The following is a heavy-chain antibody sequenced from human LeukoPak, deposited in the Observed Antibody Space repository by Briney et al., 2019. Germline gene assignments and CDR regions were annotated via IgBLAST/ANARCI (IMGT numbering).Heavy chain of an antibody. J-gene: IGHJ4*02. Sequence: PGGSLRLSCAASGSTFNNYAMNWVRQAPGKGLEWVSNIGGRGGSTFYADSVKGRFTISRDHSKNTVYLQMNSLRVEDTAVYYCARPNYYDASGYYYFDYWGQGTLVTVSS. V-gene: IGHV3-23*01. CDR2: IGGRGGST. CDR3: ARPNYYDASGYYYFDY. CDR1: GSTFNNYA. D-gene: IGHD3-22*01.